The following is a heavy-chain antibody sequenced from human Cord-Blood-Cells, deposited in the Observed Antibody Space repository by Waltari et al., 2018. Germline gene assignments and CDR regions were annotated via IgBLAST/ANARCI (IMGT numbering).Heavy chain of an antibody. J-gene: IGHJ2*01. CDR2: SNRDGRSI. CDR1: EFTFSLYW. CDR3: ARGARRTAQTTGWWYFDL. V-gene: IGHV3-74*01. Sequence: EVQLVESGGGLVQPGGSLRLSCEASEFTFSLYWMHWVRQVPGKGLEGVARSNRDGRSISYADSVKGRLTIPKGNAGNTVYLQMRSVRAEDTAIYYCARGARRTAQTTGWWYFDLWGRGTLLTVAS. D-gene: IGHD4-17*01.